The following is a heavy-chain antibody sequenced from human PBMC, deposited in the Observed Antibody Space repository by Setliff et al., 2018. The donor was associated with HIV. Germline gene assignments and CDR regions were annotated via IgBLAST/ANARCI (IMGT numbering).Heavy chain of an antibody. J-gene: IGHJ3*02. V-gene: IGHV4-38-2*01. CDR2: MHGSGNT. D-gene: IGHD3-22*01. Sequence: SETLSLTCAVSGYSIRSGYYWGWIRQSPGKGLEWIASMHGSGNTHYNPSLQSRITISMDTSKNQFSLKLSSVTAADTAVYYCARQITSVTTEKLVVNDAFDIWGQGIMVTVSS. CDR3: ARQITSVTTEKLVVNDAFDI. CDR1: GYSIRSGYY.